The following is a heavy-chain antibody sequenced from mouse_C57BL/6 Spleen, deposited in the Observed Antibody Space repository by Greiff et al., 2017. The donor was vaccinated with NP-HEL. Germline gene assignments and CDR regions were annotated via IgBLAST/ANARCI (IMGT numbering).Heavy chain of an antibody. V-gene: IGHV7-3*01. CDR3: ARFNWDGGFAY. CDR1: GFTFTDYY. CDR2: IRNKATGYTT. J-gene: IGHJ3*01. Sequence: EVNVVESGGGLVQPGGSLSLSCAASGFTFTDYYMSWVRQPPGKALEWLGFIRNKATGYTTEYSASVKGRFTISRDNSQSILYLQMNALRAEDSATYYCARFNWDGGFAYWGQGTLVTVSA. D-gene: IGHD4-1*02.